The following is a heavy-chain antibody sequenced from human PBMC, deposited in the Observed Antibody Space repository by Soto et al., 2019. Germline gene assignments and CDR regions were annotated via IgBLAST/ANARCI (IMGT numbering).Heavy chain of an antibody. CDR3: AKDRGMARDAFDI. CDR1: GFTFSSYG. J-gene: IGHJ3*02. CDR2: IWYDGSNK. Sequence: GGSLRLSCAASGFTFSSYGMHWVRQAPGKGLEWVAVIWYDGSNKYYADSVKGRFTISRDNSKNTLYLQMNSLRAEDTAIYYCAKDRGMARDAFDIWGQGTMVTVSS. V-gene: IGHV3-33*06. D-gene: IGHD5-12*01.